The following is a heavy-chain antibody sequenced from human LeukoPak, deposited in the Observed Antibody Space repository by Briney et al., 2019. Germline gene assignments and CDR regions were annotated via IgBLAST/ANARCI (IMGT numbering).Heavy chain of an antibody. J-gene: IGHJ4*02. Sequence: VAFVRYDETTKFYADSVKGRFTISRDNSKTTLYLQMNSLRAEDTAVYYCAKDVPTAYFDYWGQGTLVTVSS. CDR3: AKDVPTAYFDY. CDR2: VRYDETTK. V-gene: IGHV3-30*02. D-gene: IGHD2-2*01.